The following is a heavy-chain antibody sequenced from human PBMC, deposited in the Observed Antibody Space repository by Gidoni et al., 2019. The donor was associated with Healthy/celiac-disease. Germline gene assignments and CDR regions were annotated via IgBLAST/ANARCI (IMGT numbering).Heavy chain of an antibody. V-gene: IGHV1-18*01. CDR3: ARVQPRYFDWLRGSVYYFDY. Sequence: GESPGQGLEWMGWISAYNGNTNYAQKLQGRVTMTTDTSTSTAYMELRSLRSDDTAVYYCARVQPRYFDWLRGSVYYFDYWGQGTLVTVSS. CDR2: ISAYNGNT. D-gene: IGHD3-9*01. J-gene: IGHJ4*02.